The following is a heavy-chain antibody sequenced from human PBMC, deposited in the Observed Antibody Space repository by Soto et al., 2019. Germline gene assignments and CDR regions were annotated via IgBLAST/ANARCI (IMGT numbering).Heavy chain of an antibody. D-gene: IGHD1-26*01. V-gene: IGHV4-34*01. CDR1: GGSFSGYY. CDR2: INHSGST. J-gene: IGHJ5*02. Sequence: SETLSLTCAVYGGSFSGYYWSWIRQPPGKGLEWIGEINHSGSTNYNPSLKSRVTISVDTSKNQFSLKLSSVTAADTAVYYCARGLPGGGYYRKGDNWFDPWGQGTLVTVSS. CDR3: ARGLPGGGYYRKGDNWFDP.